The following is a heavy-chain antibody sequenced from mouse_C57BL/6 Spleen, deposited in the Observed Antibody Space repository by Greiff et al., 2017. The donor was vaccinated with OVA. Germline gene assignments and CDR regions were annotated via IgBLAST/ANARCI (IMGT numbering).Heavy chain of an antibody. CDR1: GFTFSDYY. CDR2: INYDGSST. J-gene: IGHJ2*01. CDR3: ARAYDYVYYFDY. Sequence: EVHLVESEGGLVQPGSSMKLSCTASGFTFSDYYMAWVRQVPEKGLEWVANINYDGSSTYYLDSLKSRFIISRDNAKNILYLQMSSLKSEDTATYYCARAYDYVYYFDYWGQGTTLTVSS. V-gene: IGHV5-16*01. D-gene: IGHD2-4*01.